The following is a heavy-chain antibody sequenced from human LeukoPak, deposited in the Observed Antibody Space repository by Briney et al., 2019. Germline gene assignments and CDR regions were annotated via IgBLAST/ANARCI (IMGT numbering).Heavy chain of an antibody. CDR1: GGSISGYY. V-gene: IGHV4-4*07. Sequence: SETLSLTCTVSGGSISGYYWSWIRQPAGKGLEWIGRIYTSESINYNPTLKSRITMSVDTSKTQISLRLSSVTAADTAVYFCARDDLVYSVHHGMDVWGRGITVTVSS. CDR3: ARDDLVYSVHHGMDV. J-gene: IGHJ6*02. D-gene: IGHD2-15*01. CDR2: IYTSESI.